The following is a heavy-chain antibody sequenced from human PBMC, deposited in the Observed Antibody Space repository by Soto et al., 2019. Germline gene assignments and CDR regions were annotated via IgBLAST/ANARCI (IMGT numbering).Heavy chain of an antibody. CDR1: GYTFTSYD. Sequence: QVQLVQSGAEVKKPGASVKVSCKASGYTFTSYDINWVRQATGQGLEWMGWMNPNSGNTDYAQKVQGTVTMTTNTSISTAYMELSSLRSEDTAVYYCARERSAAGAGWFDPWGQGTLVTVSS. J-gene: IGHJ5*02. CDR3: ARERSAAGAGWFDP. D-gene: IGHD6-13*01. CDR2: MNPNSGNT. V-gene: IGHV1-8*01.